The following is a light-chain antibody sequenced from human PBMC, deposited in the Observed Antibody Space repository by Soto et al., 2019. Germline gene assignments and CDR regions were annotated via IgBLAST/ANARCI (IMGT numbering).Light chain of an antibody. CDR1: QSVITN. CDR3: QQYNNGPLPIT. V-gene: IGKV3-15*01. CDR2: GAS. Sequence: EIVMTQSPATLSVSPGDRATLSCRASQSVITNLAWYQQKPGQAPRLLVYGASTRATDIPARFTGSGSGTEFTLTISSLQSEDFAVYYCQQYNNGPLPITFGQGTRLEMK. J-gene: IGKJ5*01.